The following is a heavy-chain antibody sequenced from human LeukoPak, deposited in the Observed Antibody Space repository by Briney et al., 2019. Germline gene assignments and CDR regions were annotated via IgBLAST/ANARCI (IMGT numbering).Heavy chain of an antibody. V-gene: IGHV1-8*03. CDR3: ARGNGKDDPMGY. CDR1: GYTFTSYD. Sequence: ASVKVSCKASGYTFTSYDINWVRQATGQGLEWMGWMNPNSGNTGYAQKFQGRVTITRNTSISTAYMELSSLRSEDTAVYYCARGNGKDDPMGYWGQGTLVTVSS. D-gene: IGHD2-8*01. J-gene: IGHJ4*02. CDR2: MNPNSGNT.